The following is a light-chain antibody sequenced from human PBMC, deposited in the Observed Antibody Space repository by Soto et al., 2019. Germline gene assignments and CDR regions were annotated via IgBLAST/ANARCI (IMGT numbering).Light chain of an antibody. Sequence: DIQVTQYPSSLSASVGDRVTITCRASQGIKNYLAWYQQKPGEIPKLLIYAASPLESGIPPRFSGSGSGTDFTLTINNLQPEDGATYYCQRYYKAPFTFGGGPKVEIK. V-gene: IGKV1-27*01. CDR3: QRYYKAPFT. J-gene: IGKJ4*01. CDR1: QGIKNY. CDR2: AAS.